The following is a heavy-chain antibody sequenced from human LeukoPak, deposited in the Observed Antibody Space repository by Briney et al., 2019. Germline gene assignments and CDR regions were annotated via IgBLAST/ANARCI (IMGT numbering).Heavy chain of an antibody. D-gene: IGHD3-10*01. Sequence: GGSLRLSCAASGFTFSNAWMNWVRQAPGKGLEWVGRVKTKTDGGTKDYVAPVKGRFTISRDDSKNTLYLQMKSLKIEDTAVYYCAKGHYYGSGSLDYWGQGTLVTVSS. CDR1: GFTFSNAW. CDR2: VKTKTDGGTK. V-gene: IGHV3-15*07. CDR3: AKGHYYGSGSLDY. J-gene: IGHJ4*02.